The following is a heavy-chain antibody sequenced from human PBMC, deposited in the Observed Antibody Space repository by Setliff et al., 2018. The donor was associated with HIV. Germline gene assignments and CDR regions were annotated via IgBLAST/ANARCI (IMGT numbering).Heavy chain of an antibody. Sequence: ASVKVSCKASGGTFSSYVISWVRQAPGQGLEWMGGIIPIFGTANYAQKFQGRVTITTDESTSTAYMELSSLRSEDTAVYYCARGAVVTNYFDYWGQGTLVTVSS. CDR1: GGTFSSYV. V-gene: IGHV1-69*05. CDR3: ARGAVVTNYFDY. CDR2: IIPIFGTA. D-gene: IGHD2-15*01. J-gene: IGHJ4*02.